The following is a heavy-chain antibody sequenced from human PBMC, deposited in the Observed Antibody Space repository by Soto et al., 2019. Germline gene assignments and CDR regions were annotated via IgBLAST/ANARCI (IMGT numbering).Heavy chain of an antibody. Sequence: EVQLVESGGGLVQPGGSLRLSCAASGFTFSRYAMHWVRQAPGKVLEYVSAISSNGGSTYYANSVKGRFTISRDNSKNTLYLQMGSLRAEDMAVYYCARVWLKEFAFDIWGQGTMVTVSS. CDR3: ARVWLKEFAFDI. D-gene: IGHD6-19*01. J-gene: IGHJ3*02. CDR1: GFTFSRYA. V-gene: IGHV3-64*01. CDR2: ISSNGGST.